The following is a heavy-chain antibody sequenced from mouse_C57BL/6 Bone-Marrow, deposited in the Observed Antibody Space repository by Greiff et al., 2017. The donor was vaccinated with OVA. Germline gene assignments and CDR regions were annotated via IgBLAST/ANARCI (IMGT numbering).Heavy chain of an antibody. CDR1: GYTFTSYW. Sequence: VQLQQPGAELVRPGTSVKLSCKASGYTFTSYWMHWVKQRPGQGLEWIGVIDPSDSYTNYNQKFKGKATLTVDTSSSTAYMQLSSLTSEDSAVYYCARDGYDGYSYYAMDYWGQGTSVTVSS. D-gene: IGHD2-3*01. CDR2: IDPSDSYT. J-gene: IGHJ4*01. CDR3: ARDGYDGYSYYAMDY. V-gene: IGHV1-59*01.